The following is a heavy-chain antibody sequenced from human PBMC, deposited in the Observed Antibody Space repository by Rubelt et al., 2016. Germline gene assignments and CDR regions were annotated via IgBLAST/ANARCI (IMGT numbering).Heavy chain of an antibody. Sequence: QVQLVQSGSELKKPGASVKVSCKASGYTFTSYAMNWVRQAPGQGLEWMGWINTNTGNPAYAQGFTGRSVLSLDTSVSTAYLLFSSLKAEDTAVYYCAGVIAAAGSDGNYFDYWGQGTLVTVSS. J-gene: IGHJ4*02. CDR1: GYTFTSYA. CDR2: INTNTGNP. V-gene: IGHV7-4-1*02. CDR3: AGVIAAAGSDGNYFDY. D-gene: IGHD6-13*01.